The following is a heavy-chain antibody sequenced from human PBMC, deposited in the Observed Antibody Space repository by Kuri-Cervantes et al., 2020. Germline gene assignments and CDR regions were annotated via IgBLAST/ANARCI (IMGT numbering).Heavy chain of an antibody. CDR3: ARDRSNYAANWFDP. CDR2: INVGNVNT. Sequence: ASVKVSCKASGYTFTNYLMHWVRQAPGQSLEWMGWINVGNVNTKYSQKFQGRVTITRDTSASTAYMELSSLRSEDTAVYYCARDRSNYAANWFDPWGQGTLVTVSS. V-gene: IGHV1-3*01. D-gene: IGHD4-11*01. CDR1: GYTFTNYL. J-gene: IGHJ5*02.